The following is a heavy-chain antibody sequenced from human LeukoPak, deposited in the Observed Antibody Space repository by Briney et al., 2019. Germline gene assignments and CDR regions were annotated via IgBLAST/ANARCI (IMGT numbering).Heavy chain of an antibody. V-gene: IGHV4-34*01. CDR3: ARASVAGLLSY. D-gene: IGHD6-19*01. J-gene: IGHJ4*02. Sequence: PSETLSLTCAVYGGSFSGYYWSWVRQPPGKGLEWIGEINHSGSTNYNPSLKSRVTIVDTSKKQFSLKLRSMTAADTAVYYCARASVAGLLSYWGQGTLVTVSS. CDR1: GGSFSGYY. CDR2: INHSGST.